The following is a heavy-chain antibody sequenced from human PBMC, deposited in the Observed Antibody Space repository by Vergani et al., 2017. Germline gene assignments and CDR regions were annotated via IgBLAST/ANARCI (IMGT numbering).Heavy chain of an antibody. D-gene: IGHD4-17*01. Sequence: EVQLVQSGAEVKKPGATMKISCKVSGYTFTDHYMHWVKQAPGKGLEWMGLVDHEDGETIYAEKFKGRVTIDADTSTDTAHLELSSLRSEDTAVYYCATPQTVTTGGMEVWGQGTTVIVSS. V-gene: IGHV1-69-2*01. CDR2: VDHEDGET. J-gene: IGHJ6*02. CDR3: ATPQTVTTGGMEV. CDR1: GYTFTDHY.